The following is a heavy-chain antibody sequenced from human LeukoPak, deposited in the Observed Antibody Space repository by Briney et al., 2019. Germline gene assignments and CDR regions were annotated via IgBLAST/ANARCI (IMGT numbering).Heavy chain of an antibody. Sequence: SETLSLTCTVSGGSISSGDYYWSWLRQPPGKGLEWIGFVYYSGSTYYNPSLKSRVTISVDTSKNQFSLKLSSVTAADTAVYYCARDRTAIDGSGSYFIFDYWGQGTLVTVSS. V-gene: IGHV4-30-4*01. CDR1: GGSISSGDYY. D-gene: IGHD3-10*01. CDR2: VYYSGST. CDR3: ARDRTAIDGSGSYFIFDY. J-gene: IGHJ4*02.